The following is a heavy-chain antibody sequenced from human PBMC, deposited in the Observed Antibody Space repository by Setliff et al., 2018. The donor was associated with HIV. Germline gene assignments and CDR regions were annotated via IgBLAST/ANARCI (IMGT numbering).Heavy chain of an antibody. J-gene: IGHJ5*02. Sequence: SETLSLTCAVSGVSITSHYWSWIRQPPGKGLEWIGFIYYSVNNNYNPSLKSRVSISVDTSKNQFSLALTSVTAADTAVYYCTRSYYYGSSGSLDPDHWGQGILVTVSS. V-gene: IGHV4-59*11. CDR2: IYYSVNN. CDR3: TRSYYYGSSGSLDPDH. CDR1: GVSITSHY. D-gene: IGHD3-22*01.